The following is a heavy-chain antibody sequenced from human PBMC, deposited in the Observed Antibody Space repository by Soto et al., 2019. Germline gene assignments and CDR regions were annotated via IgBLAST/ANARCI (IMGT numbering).Heavy chain of an antibody. CDR3: ARDRVSGIGSYYPTTADY. CDR1: GYTFTSYG. J-gene: IGHJ4*02. V-gene: IGHV1-18*04. Sequence: ASVKVSCKASGYTFTSYGISWVRQAPGQGLEWMGWISAYNGNTNYAQKLQGRVTMTTDTSTSTAYMELRSLRSDDTAVYYCARDRVSGIGSYYPTTADYWGQGTLVTVSS. D-gene: IGHD1-26*01. CDR2: ISAYNGNT.